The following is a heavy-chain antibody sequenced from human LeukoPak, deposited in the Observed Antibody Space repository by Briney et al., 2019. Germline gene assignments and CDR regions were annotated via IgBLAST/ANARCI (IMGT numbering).Heavy chain of an antibody. V-gene: IGHV4-39*01. D-gene: IGHD3-22*01. CDR3: GVVITAFDY. J-gene: IGHJ4*02. Sequence: SETLSLTCTVSGGSISSSSYYWDWIRQPPGKGLEWIGSIYYSGSTYYNPSLKSRVTISVDTSKNQFSLKLSSVTAADTAVYYCGVVITAFDYWGQGTLVTVSS. CDR1: GGSISSSSYY. CDR2: IYYSGST.